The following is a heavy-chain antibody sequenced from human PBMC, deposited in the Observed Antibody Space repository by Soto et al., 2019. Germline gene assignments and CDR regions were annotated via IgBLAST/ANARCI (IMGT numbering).Heavy chain of an antibody. V-gene: IGHV1-18*01. J-gene: IGHJ6*02. CDR2: ISAYNGNT. CDR3: ARDYYGILPGYNNYCDCGMDV. Sequence: QVQLVQSGAEVKKPGASVKVSCKASGYTFTSYGISWVRQAPGQGLEWMGWISAYNGNTNYAQKLQGRVTMTTDTSTSKAYMEMRSLSSDHRAVYYCARDYYGILPGYNNYCDCGMDVWGQGTTVTGS. CDR1: GYTFTSYG. D-gene: IGHD3-9*01.